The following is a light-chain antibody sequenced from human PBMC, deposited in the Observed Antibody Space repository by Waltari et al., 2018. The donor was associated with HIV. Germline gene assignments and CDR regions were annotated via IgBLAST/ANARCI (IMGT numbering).Light chain of an antibody. V-gene: IGLV2-23*02. CDR3: CSYAGTSDWV. Sequence: HSALTQPASLSGSPGQSITISCTGTSSNIGSYDFVSWYQQHPGKAPKLLIYVMYFRPSGVSDRFSGSKSGNTASLRISGLQADDEAVYYCCSYAGTSDWVFAGGTKVTVL. J-gene: IGLJ3*02. CDR2: VMY. CDR1: SSNIGSYDF.